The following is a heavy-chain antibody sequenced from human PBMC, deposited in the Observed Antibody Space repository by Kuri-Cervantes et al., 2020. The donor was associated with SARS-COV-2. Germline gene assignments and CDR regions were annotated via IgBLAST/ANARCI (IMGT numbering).Heavy chain of an antibody. J-gene: IGHJ6*03. D-gene: IGHD3-3*01. V-gene: IGHV4-39*07. CDR1: GGSISSSSYY. CDR2: INHSGST. Sequence: SETLSLTCTVSGGSISSSSYYWGWIRQPPGKGLEWIGEINHSGSTNYNPSLKSRVTISVDTSKNQFSLKLSSVTAADTAVYYCARLSFGASGYYYYMDVWGKGTTVTVSS. CDR3: ARLSFGASGYYYYMDV.